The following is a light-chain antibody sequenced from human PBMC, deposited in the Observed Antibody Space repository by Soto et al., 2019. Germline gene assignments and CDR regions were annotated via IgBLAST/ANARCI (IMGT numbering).Light chain of an antibody. J-gene: IGKJ1*01. V-gene: IGKV3-15*01. Sequence: EIVMTQSPATLSVSPGERATLSCRASQRVSNNLAWYQQKPGQAPRLLIYGASTRATGIPARFSGSGSGTEFTLTISSLQSEDVAVYYCQHYNNWPPWTFGQGTKVEIK. CDR3: QHYNNWPPWT. CDR2: GAS. CDR1: QRVSNN.